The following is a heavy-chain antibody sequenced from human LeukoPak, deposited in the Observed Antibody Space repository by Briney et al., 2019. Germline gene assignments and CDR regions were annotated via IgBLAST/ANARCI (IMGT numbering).Heavy chain of an antibody. J-gene: IGHJ4*02. Sequence: GGSLRLSCAAPGFSFDDYAIHWVRQAPGKGLEWVSLISGDGGSTFYADSVKGRFTFSRDNSKNTLYLQMTSLRPEDTAIYYCAKADYNDYAFDYWGQGTLVTVSS. CDR2: ISGDGGST. D-gene: IGHD4-11*01. CDR1: GFSFDDYA. CDR3: AKADYNDYAFDY. V-gene: IGHV3-43*02.